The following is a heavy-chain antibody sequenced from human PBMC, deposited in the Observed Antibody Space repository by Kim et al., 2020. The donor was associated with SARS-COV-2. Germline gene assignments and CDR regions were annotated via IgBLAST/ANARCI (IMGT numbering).Heavy chain of an antibody. Sequence: GGSLRLSCAASGLTVSSNYMSWVRQAPGKGLEWVSVIYSGGGTYYADSVKGRFTTSRDNSKNTLYLQMNSLRAEDTAVYYCARDRDVLGMDVWGQGTTVTVSS. V-gene: IGHV3-53*01. CDR1: GLTVSSNY. J-gene: IGHJ6*02. D-gene: IGHD2-8*01. CDR2: IYSGGGT. CDR3: ARDRDVLGMDV.